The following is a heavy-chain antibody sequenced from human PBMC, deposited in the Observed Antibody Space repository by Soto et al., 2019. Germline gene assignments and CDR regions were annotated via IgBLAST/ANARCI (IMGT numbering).Heavy chain of an antibody. J-gene: IGHJ4*02. D-gene: IGHD6-19*01. CDR2: ISYDGSSK. CDR3: AKVRYSSGWFDY. CDR1: GFTFSSYG. Sequence: GGSLRLSCAASGFTFSSYGMHWVRQAPGKGLELVSVISYDGSSKYYADSVKGRFTISRDNSKNTLYLQMNSLRAEDTAVYYCAKVRYSSGWFDYWGQGTLVTVSS. V-gene: IGHV3-30*02.